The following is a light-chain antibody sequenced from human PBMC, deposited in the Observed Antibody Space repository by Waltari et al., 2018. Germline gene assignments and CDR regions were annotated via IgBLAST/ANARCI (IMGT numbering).Light chain of an antibody. CDR3: AAWDDNLLYV. Sequence: QSVLTQPPSASGTPGQRVTISCSGSSSDIGDNYVYWYKQLPGTAPKLLIYGNTQRRSGVPDRFSGSKSGTSASLAISDLRSEDEADYYCAAWDDNLLYVFGTGTKVTVL. CDR1: SSDIGDNY. CDR2: GNT. V-gene: IGLV1-47*01. J-gene: IGLJ1*01.